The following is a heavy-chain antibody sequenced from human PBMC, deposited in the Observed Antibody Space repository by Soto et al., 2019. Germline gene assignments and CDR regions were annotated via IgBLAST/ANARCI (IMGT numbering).Heavy chain of an antibody. CDR3: ARDSGYGSASSVNHYLDC. J-gene: IGHJ4*01. D-gene: IGHD3-10*01. CDR1: VFTLLSYW. CDR2: IKTDASEK. V-gene: IGHV3-7*01. Sequence: GWSLRLSCASSVFTLLSYWMSWVRQAPGKGVEWLATIKTDASEKKYVDSVKGRFTMSRGNAKSALYIQKDSLRAEDTAVNYCARDSGYGSASSVNHYLDCWGRGTLVTVSS.